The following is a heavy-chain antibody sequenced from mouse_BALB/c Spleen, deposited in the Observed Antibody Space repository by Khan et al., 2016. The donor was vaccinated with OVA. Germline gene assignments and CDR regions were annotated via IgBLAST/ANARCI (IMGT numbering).Heavy chain of an antibody. Sequence: QVQLKESGPGLVAPSQSLSITCTVSGFSLTGYGVNWVRQPPGKGLEWLGMIWGDGSTDYNSALKSRLSISKDNSKSQVFLKMNMLQTDDTARYYCARAYYGNYREAMDYWGQGTSVTVSS. CDR1: GFSLTGYG. J-gene: IGHJ4*01. CDR3: ARAYYGNYREAMDY. CDR2: IWGDGST. D-gene: IGHD2-10*01. V-gene: IGHV2-6-7*01.